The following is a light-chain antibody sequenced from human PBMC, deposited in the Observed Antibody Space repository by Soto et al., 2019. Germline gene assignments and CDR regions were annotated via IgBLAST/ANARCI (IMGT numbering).Light chain of an antibody. V-gene: IGKV3D-20*02. CDR2: GSS. CDR3: QQRSNWPPT. J-gene: IGKJ1*01. Sequence: IVLTQSPGTLSLSPGQRATLSRMSSQNIRSNYVAWYKQKPGQAPRLFSFGSSSTATGIPDRFSASGSGTEFSLTISRLEPEDFEVYYCQQRSNWPPTFGQGTKVDIK. CDR1: QNIRSNY.